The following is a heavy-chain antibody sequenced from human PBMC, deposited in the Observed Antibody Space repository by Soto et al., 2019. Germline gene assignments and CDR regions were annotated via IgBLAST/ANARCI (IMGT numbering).Heavy chain of an antibody. Sequence: QVQLVQSGAEVKKPGSSVKVSCKASGGTFSTYGINWVRQAPGQGLEWMGGIIPMFGTTNYAQKFQGRVTITADESTSTAYMELSSLRSEDTAVYYCARDLAPWYGGNSRSRDYWGQGTLVTVSS. CDR2: IIPMFGTT. CDR3: ARDLAPWYGGNSRSRDY. D-gene: IGHD2-21*02. V-gene: IGHV1-69*12. CDR1: GGTFSTYG. J-gene: IGHJ4*02.